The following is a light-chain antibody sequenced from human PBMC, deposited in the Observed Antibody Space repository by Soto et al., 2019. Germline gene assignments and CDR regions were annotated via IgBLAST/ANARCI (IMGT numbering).Light chain of an antibody. CDR2: EVS. CDR3: SSYTSSSTYV. V-gene: IGLV2-14*01. Sequence: QSALTQPASVSGSPGQSITISCTGTSSDVESYNYVSWYQQLPGRAPKLMIYEVSNRPSGVSNRFSGSKSGNTASLTISGLQAEDEADYYCSSYTSSSTYVFGTGTKVTVL. J-gene: IGLJ1*01. CDR1: SSDVESYNY.